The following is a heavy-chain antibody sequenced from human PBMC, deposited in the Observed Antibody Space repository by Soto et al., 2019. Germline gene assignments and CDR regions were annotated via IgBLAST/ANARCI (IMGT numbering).Heavy chain of an antibody. V-gene: IGHV4-30-4*01. CDR1: GGSISSGDYY. D-gene: IGHD5-12*01. CDR3: ARVEMATIIG. J-gene: IGHJ4*02. CDR2: IYYSGST. Sequence: SETLSLTCTVSGGSISSGDYYWSWIRQPPGKGLEWIGYIYYSGSTYYNPSLKSRLTISVDTSKNQFSLKLSSVTAADTAVYYCARVEMATIIGWGQGTLVTVSS.